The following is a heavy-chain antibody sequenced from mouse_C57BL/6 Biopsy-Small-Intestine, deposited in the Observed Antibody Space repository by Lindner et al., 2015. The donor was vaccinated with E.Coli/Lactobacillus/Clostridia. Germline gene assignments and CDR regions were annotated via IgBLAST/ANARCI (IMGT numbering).Heavy chain of an antibody. D-gene: IGHD5-5*01. V-gene: IGHV1-59*01. CDR1: GYTFISYL. Sequence: SVKVSCKASGYTFISYLMHWVRQAPGQGLEYMGVVNPGDGATGYAQKFQGRVTMTRDTSTSTVFMDLRSLRSDDTAVYFCARERGSTYYFDYWGQGTLVTVSS. J-gene: IGHJ2*01. CDR3: ARERGSTYYFDY. CDR2: VNPGDGAT.